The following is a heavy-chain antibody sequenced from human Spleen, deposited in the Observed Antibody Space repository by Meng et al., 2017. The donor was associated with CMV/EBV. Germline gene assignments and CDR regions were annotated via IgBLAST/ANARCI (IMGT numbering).Heavy chain of an antibody. CDR1: GFTFSPYS. CDR3: ALSLRWELYFDLWSGFHGMDV. J-gene: IGHJ6*02. CDR2: ISGRSTYI. D-gene: IGHD3-3*01. Sequence: GESLKISCAASGFTFSPYSMNWVRQAPGKGLEWVSSISGRSTYINYADSVKGRFTISRDNAKNSLYLQMNSLRAEDTAVYYCALSLRWELYFDLWSGFHGMDVWGQGATVTVSS. V-gene: IGHV3-21*01.